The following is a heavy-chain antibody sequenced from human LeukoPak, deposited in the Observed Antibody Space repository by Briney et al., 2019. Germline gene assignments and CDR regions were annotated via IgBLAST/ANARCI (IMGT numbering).Heavy chain of an antibody. CDR3: ARDGYDFWSGSYHYYMDV. D-gene: IGHD3-3*01. J-gene: IGHJ6*03. V-gene: IGHV3-21*01. Sequence: GGSLRLSCAASGFTVSSNYMSWVRQAPGKGLEWVSSISISSSYIYYADSVKGRFTISRDNAKNSLYLQMNSLRAEDTAVYYCARDGYDFWSGSYHYYMDVWGKGTTVTVSS. CDR2: ISISSSYI. CDR1: GFTVSSNY.